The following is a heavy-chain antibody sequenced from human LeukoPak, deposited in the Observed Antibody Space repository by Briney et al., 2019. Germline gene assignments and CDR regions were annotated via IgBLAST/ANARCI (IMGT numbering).Heavy chain of an antibody. Sequence: GGSLRLSCAASGFTFSNAWMSWVRQAPGKGLEWVGRIKSKTDGGTTDYAAPVKGRFTISRDDSKNTLYLQMNSLKTEDTAVYYCTTGGERELSTPDYWGQGTLVTVSS. D-gene: IGHD1-26*01. CDR2: IKSKTDGGTT. CDR3: TTGGERELSTPDY. J-gene: IGHJ4*02. V-gene: IGHV3-15*01. CDR1: GFTFSNAW.